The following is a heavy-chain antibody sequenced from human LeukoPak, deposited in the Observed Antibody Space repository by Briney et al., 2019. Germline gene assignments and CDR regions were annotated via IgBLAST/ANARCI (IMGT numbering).Heavy chain of an antibody. Sequence: SETLSLTCTVSGGSISNSNYYWGWIRQPPGKGQEWIGSTYYSGSTYYNPSFKSRVTISVDTSKNQFSLKLSSVTAAGTAVYYCARRGGWELFFDYWGQGTLVTVSS. D-gene: IGHD1-26*01. CDR1: GGSISNSNYY. CDR2: TYYSGST. V-gene: IGHV4-39*01. CDR3: ARRGGWELFFDY. J-gene: IGHJ4*02.